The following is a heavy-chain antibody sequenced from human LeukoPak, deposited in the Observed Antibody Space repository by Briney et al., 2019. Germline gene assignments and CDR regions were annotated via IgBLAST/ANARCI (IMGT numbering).Heavy chain of an antibody. CDR2: FDPEDGET. CDR1: GYTLTELS. D-gene: IGHD2-15*01. Sequence: GASVKVSCKVSGYTLTELSMHWVRQAPGKGLEWMGGFDPEDGETIYAQKFQGRVTMTRDTSTSTVYMELSSLRSEDTAVYYCARVSGGSLITSIRFDYWGQGTLVTVSS. CDR3: ARVSGGSLITSIRFDY. J-gene: IGHJ4*02. V-gene: IGHV1-24*01.